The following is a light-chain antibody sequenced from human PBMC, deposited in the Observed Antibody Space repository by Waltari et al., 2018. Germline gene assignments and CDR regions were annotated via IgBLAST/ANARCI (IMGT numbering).Light chain of an antibody. J-gene: IGLJ1*01. V-gene: IGLV1-44*01. CDR2: NDV. CDR1: SSNVGSNV. Sequence: QSVLTQPPSASGPPGQRVIISCSGSSSNVGSNVVNWYHQLPGPAPTLLIFNDVDRPSGVPDRFSGSRSATSASLAISGLQSDDESTYYCASWDDRLDAYVFGTGTRVTVL. CDR3: ASWDDRLDAYV.